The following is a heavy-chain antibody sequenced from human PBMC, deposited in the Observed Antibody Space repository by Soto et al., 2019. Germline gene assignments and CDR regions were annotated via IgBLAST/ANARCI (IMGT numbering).Heavy chain of an antibody. CDR2: IYHSGST. D-gene: IGHD6-19*01. V-gene: IGHV4-4*02. J-gene: IGHJ5*02. CDR3: ARVEVRQWLNWFDP. CDR1: GGSISSSNW. Sequence: QVQLQESGPGLVKPSGTLSLTCAVSGGSISSSNWWSWVRQPPGKGLEWFGEIYHSGSTNYNPSLKSRVTIAVDKSQNQFSLRLSAVNAADTAVYYCARVEVRQWLNWFDPWGQGTLVTVAS.